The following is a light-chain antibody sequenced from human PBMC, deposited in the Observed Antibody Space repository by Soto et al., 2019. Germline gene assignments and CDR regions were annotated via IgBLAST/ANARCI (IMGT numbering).Light chain of an antibody. CDR3: HQRSNWPRLT. CDR2: DAS. CDR1: QSISSW. V-gene: IGKV1-5*01. J-gene: IGKJ5*01. Sequence: DIQMTQSPSTLSAAVGDRVTITCRASQSISSWLAWYQQKPGKAPNLLIYDASSLKSGVPSKFRGSGSGTEFTLTISSLEPEDFAVYYCHQRSNWPRLTFGQGTRLEIK.